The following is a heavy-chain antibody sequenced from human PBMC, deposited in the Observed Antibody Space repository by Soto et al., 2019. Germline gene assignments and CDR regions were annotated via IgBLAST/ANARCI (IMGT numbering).Heavy chain of an antibody. CDR3: AADLAPTYQCYCFEP. V-gene: IGHV1-58*02. CDR1: GFTFSSSG. J-gene: IGHJ5*02. D-gene: IGHD2-2*01. Sequence: QIQLVQFGPEVKKPGTPVKVSCKASGFTFSSSGIHWVRQARGQRLEWIGWIVVGSGHTNYAQKFQERVTSTRDVSTNPAHMEPPSLRSEDTAVYYSAADLAPTYQCYCFEPWGQVTHDTVS. CDR2: IVVGSGHT.